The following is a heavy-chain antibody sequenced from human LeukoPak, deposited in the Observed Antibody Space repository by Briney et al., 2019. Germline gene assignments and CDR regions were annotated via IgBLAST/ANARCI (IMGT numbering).Heavy chain of an antibody. V-gene: IGHV1-18*01. Sequence: ASVKVSCKASGYTFTSYGISWVRQAPGQGLEWMGWISAYNGNTNYAQKLQGRVTMTTDTSTGTAYMELRSLRSDGTAVYYCARDLFIWSVVAATRAGAFDIWGQGTMVTVSS. CDR1: GYTFTSYG. CDR2: ISAYNGNT. J-gene: IGHJ3*02. CDR3: ARDLFIWSVVAATRAGAFDI. D-gene: IGHD2-15*01.